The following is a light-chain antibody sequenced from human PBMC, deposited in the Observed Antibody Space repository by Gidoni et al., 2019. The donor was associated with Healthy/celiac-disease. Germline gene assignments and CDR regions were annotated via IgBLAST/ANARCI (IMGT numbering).Light chain of an antibody. CDR3: QQYGSSPPSLT. Sequence: DIGWTQSPGTLSLSPGERATLSCRASQSVSSSYLAWYQQKHGQVPRLLIYGASSRATGIPDRFSGSGSGTDFTLTISRLEPEDFAVYYCQQYGSSPPSLTFGGGTKVEIK. V-gene: IGKV3-20*01. CDR2: GAS. CDR1: QSVSSSY. J-gene: IGKJ4*01.